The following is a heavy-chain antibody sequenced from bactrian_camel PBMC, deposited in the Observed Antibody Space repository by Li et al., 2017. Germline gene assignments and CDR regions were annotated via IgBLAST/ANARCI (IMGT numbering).Heavy chain of an antibody. V-gene: IGHV3-3*01. CDR2: IRRSGGET. J-gene: IGHJ4*01. CDR1: GHSRGSNC. Sequence: HVQLVESGGGSVQTGGSLRLSCVVSGHSRGSNCVGWYRLPPGRAPAEREGIAAIRRSGGETWYAGSVKARFTISQDNWKNILYLQMNSLKTEDTAVYYCAADVWEGYGRGSCDYWGPGTQVTVSS. CDR3: AADVWEGYGRGSCDY. D-gene: IGHD3*01.